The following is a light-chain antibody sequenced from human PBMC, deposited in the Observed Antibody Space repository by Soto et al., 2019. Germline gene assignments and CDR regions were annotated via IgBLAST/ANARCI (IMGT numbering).Light chain of an antibody. J-gene: IGKJ3*01. V-gene: IGKV3-20*01. CDR1: HSVSSSY. Sequence: EILLTQSPGTLSLSPGERATLACRASHSVSSSYLAWYQQKPGQAPRLLIYGASTRATGIPDRFRGSGSGTDFTLTISRLEPEDFAVYYCQQYGSSPRFTFGPGTKVDIK. CDR3: QQYGSSPRFT. CDR2: GAS.